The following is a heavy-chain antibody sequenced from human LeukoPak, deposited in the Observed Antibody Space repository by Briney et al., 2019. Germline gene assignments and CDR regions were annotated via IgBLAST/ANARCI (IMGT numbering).Heavy chain of an antibody. CDR1: GYTFTSYG. J-gene: IGHJ4*02. D-gene: IGHD6-13*01. Sequence: GASVKVSCKASGYTFTSYGISWVRQAPGQGLEWMGWISAYNGNTNYAQKLQGRVTMTTDTSTSTAYMELRSLRSDDTAVYYCARAAAAAGRVASPFDYWGQGTLVTVSS. V-gene: IGHV1-18*01. CDR3: ARAAAAAGRVASPFDY. CDR2: ISAYNGNT.